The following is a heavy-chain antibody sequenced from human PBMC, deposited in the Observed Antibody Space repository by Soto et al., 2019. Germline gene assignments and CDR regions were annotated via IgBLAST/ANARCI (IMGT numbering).Heavy chain of an antibody. CDR3: STDEMAPSDCSSTTCPIG. CDR1: GLTFTEAW. V-gene: IGHV3-15*01. CDR2: IKNTTDLGTT. Sequence: GGSLRLSCVASGLTFTEAWMNWARHAPSKGLEWDGRIKNTTDLGTTDYASPVKGRFNISTDDSRNTLYLQMNSLKSEDTAVYYCSTDEMAPSDCSSTTCPIGWGLATLVTVSS. D-gene: IGHD2-2*01. J-gene: IGHJ4*02.